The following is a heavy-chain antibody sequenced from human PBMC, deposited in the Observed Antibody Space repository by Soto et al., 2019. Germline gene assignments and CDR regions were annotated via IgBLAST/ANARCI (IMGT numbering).Heavy chain of an antibody. CDR3: ATDILDF. CDR2: INQNGSER. V-gene: IGHV3-7*05. CDR1: GFMFSSYW. Sequence: EVQLVESGGGLVQPGGSLRLSCAATGFMFSSYWMTWVRQAPGKGLEWVANINQNGSERYYVDSVEGRFTISRDNAKNSVFLQMNNLRVEDKAMYYCATDILDFWGQGTLVTVSS. J-gene: IGHJ4*02. D-gene: IGHD3-9*01.